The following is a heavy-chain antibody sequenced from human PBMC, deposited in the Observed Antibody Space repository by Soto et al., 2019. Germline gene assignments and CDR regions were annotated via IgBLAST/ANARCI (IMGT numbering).Heavy chain of an antibody. CDR3: ARGGLRAYCIEP. Sequence: EVQLVESGGGLVQPGGSLRLSCAASGFTFSNYWIHWVRQVPGEGLVWLSRINGDGSGTNYADSVKGRFTISRDNAKKRLYVQPNSLRAEDTAVYYCARGGLRAYCIEPWGQGTLV. CDR1: GFTFSNYW. J-gene: IGHJ5*02. V-gene: IGHV3-74*01. D-gene: IGHD4-17*01. CDR2: INGDGSGT.